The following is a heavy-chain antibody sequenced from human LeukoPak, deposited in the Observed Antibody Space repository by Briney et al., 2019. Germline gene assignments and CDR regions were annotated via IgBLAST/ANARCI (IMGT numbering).Heavy chain of an antibody. CDR2: ISGSDDNT. CDR1: RLMSSNYT. CDR3: AKSRSGVSSCYNY. Sequence: GGSLSHSCAAARLMSSNYTMSFVRQAAAKEMEWDSAISGSDDNTYYADSVRGRFTISRDNSKNTLYLQMTSLRAEDTAIYFCAKSRSGVSSCYNYWGQGTLVTVSS. V-gene: IGHV3-23*01. D-gene: IGHD2-15*01. J-gene: IGHJ4*02.